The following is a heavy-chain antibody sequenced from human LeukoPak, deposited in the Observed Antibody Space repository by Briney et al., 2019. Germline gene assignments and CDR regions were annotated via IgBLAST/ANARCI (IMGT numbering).Heavy chain of an antibody. CDR1: GPTFTSYA. Sequence: ASVKVSCKAAGPTFTSYAMNWVRQAPGQGLGWMGWFNTNTGDPTYSQAFTGRFVFSLDTAVGTAYLQISSLRAEATAVYYCARGSRVHYYHRDVWGKGPTVPLPS. J-gene: IGHJ6*03. CDR2: FNTNTGDP. V-gene: IGHV7-4-1*02. D-gene: IGHD1-1*01. CDR3: ARGSRVHYYHRDV.